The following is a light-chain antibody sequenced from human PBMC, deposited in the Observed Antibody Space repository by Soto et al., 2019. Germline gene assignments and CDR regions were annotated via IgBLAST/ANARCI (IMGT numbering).Light chain of an antibody. CDR1: QDISTW. J-gene: IGKJ4*01. Sequence: DIQMTQSPSSVSASVGDRVTITCRASQDISTWVAWYQQKPWKAPKLLISAASTLPSGVPRRFSGSGSGTDFTLIISSLQPEDFATYFCQQGASFPFTFGGGTKVQIK. V-gene: IGKV1-12*01. CDR2: AAS. CDR3: QQGASFPFT.